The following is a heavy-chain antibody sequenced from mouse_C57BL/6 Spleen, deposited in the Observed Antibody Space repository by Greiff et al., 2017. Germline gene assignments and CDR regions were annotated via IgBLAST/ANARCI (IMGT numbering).Heavy chain of an antibody. Sequence: EVQRVESGGGLVQPGGSLSISCAASGFTFTDYYMSWVRQPPGKALEWLGFIRNKANGYTTEYSASVKGRFTISIDNSQSILYLQVDALRAYDSATYYCARNYISIDYWGQGTSVTVSS. D-gene: IGHD2-12*01. CDR2: IRNKANGYTT. V-gene: IGHV7-3*01. CDR1: GFTFTDYY. J-gene: IGHJ4*01. CDR3: ARNYISIDY.